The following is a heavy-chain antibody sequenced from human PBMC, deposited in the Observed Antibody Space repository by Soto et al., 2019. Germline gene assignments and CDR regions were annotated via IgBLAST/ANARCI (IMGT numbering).Heavy chain of an antibody. CDR1: GFTFRNFG. J-gene: IGHJ4*02. V-gene: IGHV3-30*18. D-gene: IGHD2-21*02. Sequence: PGGSLRLSCAASGFTFRNFGMHWVRQAPGKGLEWVAVISYDGTNKYYADSVKGRFTISRDNSNNTLYLQINSLRAEDTAVYYCAKAVPPFVVVTASDYWGQGTLVTVPS. CDR2: ISYDGTNK. CDR3: AKAVPPFVVVTASDY.